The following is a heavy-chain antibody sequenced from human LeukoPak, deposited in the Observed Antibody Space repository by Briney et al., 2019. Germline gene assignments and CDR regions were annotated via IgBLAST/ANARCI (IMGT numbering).Heavy chain of an antibody. CDR2: IYYSWST. J-gene: IGHJ4*02. V-gene: IGHV4-59*01. Sequence: SETLSLTCAVYGGSFSGYYWSWIRQPPGKGLEWIGYIYYSWSTNYNPPLKSRVTISVDTSKNQFSLRLSSVTAADTAVYYCARVTGYMTEDYFDYWGQGTLITVSS. CDR1: GGSFSGYY. CDR3: ARVTGYMTEDYFDY. D-gene: IGHD6-13*01.